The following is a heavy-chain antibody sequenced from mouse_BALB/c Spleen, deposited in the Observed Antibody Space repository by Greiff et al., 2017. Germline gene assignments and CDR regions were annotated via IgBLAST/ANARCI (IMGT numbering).Heavy chain of an antibody. CDR2: IWTGGGT. CDR3: VRDYYGSSLDY. Sequence: QVQLKQSGPGLVAPSQSLSITCTVSGFSLTSYDISWIRPPPGKGLEWLGVIWTGGGTNYNSAFMSRLSISKDNSKSQVFLKMNSLQTDDTAISYCVRDYYGSSLDYWGQGTTLTVSS. V-gene: IGHV2-9-2*01. D-gene: IGHD1-1*01. CDR1: GFSLTSYD. J-gene: IGHJ2*01.